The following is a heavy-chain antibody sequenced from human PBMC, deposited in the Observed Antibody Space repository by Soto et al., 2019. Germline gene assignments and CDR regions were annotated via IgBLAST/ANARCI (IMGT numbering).Heavy chain of an antibody. CDR1: GGSISNDR. D-gene: IGHD4-17*01. V-gene: IGHV4-4*07. CDR3: TRGTFETTAPSY. J-gene: IGHJ4*02. CDR2: IFASGRT. Sequence: SETLSLTCTVSGGSISNDRWSWVRQPAGKGLEWIGRIFASGRTNYNPSLQSRVTMSVDTSKNQFSLTMTSLAAAGTAVYYCTRGTFETTAPSYWGQGIPVTVSS.